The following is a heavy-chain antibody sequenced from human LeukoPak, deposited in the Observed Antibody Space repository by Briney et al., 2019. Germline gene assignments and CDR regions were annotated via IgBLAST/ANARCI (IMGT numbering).Heavy chain of an antibody. CDR1: GYTFTGYY. CDR3: AREYGDNSAAHFDS. D-gene: IGHD4/OR15-4a*01. CDR2: VNANTGVT. Sequence: ASVKVSCKASGYTFTGYYIYWVRQPHGPGLERMGWVNANTGVTNYAQKFWGRVTMTRDTSVRTAYMELSRLRSDDTAVYFCAREYGDNSAAHFDSWGQGTLVTVSS. V-gene: IGHV1-2*02. J-gene: IGHJ4*02.